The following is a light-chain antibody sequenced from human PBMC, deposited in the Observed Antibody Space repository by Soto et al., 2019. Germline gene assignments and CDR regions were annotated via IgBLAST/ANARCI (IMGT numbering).Light chain of an antibody. CDR2: VVS. CDR3: SSYTTTSTPV. V-gene: IGLV2-14*03. J-gene: IGLJ1*01. Sequence: QSALTQPASVSGSPGQSITISCTGTSSDVGGYNYVSWYQQHPGKAPRLMIYVVSNRPSGVSNRFSGSKSGSTASLTISGLQAEDEADYYCSSYTTTSTPVFGTGTKVTVL. CDR1: SSDVGGYNY.